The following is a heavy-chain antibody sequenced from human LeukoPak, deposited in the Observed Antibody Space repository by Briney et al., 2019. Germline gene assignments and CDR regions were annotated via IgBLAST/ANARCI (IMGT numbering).Heavy chain of an antibody. V-gene: IGHV1-69*13. CDR2: IIPIFGTA. Sequence: SVKVSCKASGGTFSSYAISWVRQAPGQGLEWMGGIIPIFGTANYAQKFQGRVTITADESTSTAYMELSSLRSEDTAVYYCARSPINYDILTGTTLNYYMDVWGKGTTVTISS. CDR1: GGTFSSYA. D-gene: IGHD3-9*01. CDR3: ARSPINYDILTGTTLNYYMDV. J-gene: IGHJ6*03.